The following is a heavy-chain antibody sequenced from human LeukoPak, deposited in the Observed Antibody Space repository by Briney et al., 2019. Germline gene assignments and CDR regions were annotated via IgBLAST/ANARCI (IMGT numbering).Heavy chain of an antibody. V-gene: IGHV4-61*01. Sequence: SETLSLTCSVSGGSISSSSYYWSWIRQPPGKGLEWIGYIFYSGSTNYNPSLKSRVTISVDTSKNQFSLKLSSVTAADTAVYYCARGEWDLLFDYWGQGTLVTVSS. CDR1: GGSISSSSYY. D-gene: IGHD1-26*01. CDR3: ARGEWDLLFDY. J-gene: IGHJ4*02. CDR2: IFYSGST.